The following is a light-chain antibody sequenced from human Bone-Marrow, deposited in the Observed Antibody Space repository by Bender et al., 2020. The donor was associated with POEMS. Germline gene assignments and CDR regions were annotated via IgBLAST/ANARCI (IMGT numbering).Light chain of an antibody. CDR3: CSYAGNNNLV. V-gene: IGLV1-44*01. CDR1: GSNIGGYP. Sequence: QSVLTQPPSVSGTPGQRVTISCSGSGSNIGGYPVNWYQQLPGTAPRLLIYTNNERPSGVSNRFSGSKSGNTASLSISGLQAEDEGDYFCCSYAGNNNLVFGGGTKLTVL. J-gene: IGLJ2*01. CDR2: TNN.